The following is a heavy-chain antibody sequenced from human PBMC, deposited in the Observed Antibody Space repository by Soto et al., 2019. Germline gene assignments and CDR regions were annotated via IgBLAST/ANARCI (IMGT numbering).Heavy chain of an antibody. Sequence: KTSETLSLTCTVSGDSISTYYWTWIRQPPGKGLEWIGYIYNSATTKYNPSLKSRVTISVDTSKNQFSLKLSSVTTADTAVYYCARGRFDFIWGTPAPYLDYWGQGALVTAPQ. V-gene: IGHV4-59*01. CDR2: IYNSATT. CDR1: GDSISTYY. CDR3: ARGRFDFIWGTPAPYLDY. D-gene: IGHD3-16*01. J-gene: IGHJ4*02.